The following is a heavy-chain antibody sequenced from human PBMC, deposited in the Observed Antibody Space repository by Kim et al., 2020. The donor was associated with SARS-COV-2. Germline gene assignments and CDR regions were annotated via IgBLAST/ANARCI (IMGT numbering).Heavy chain of an antibody. CDR2: ISYDGSNK. D-gene: IGHD6-13*01. J-gene: IGHJ6*03. V-gene: IGHV3-30-3*01. Sequence: GGSLRLSCAASGFTFSSYAMHWVRQAPGKGLEWVAVISYDGSNKYYADSVKGRFTISRDNSKNTLYLQMNSLRAEDTAVYYCAREVAAAPGPYYYYYMDVWGKGTTVTVSS. CDR1: GFTFSSYA. CDR3: AREVAAAPGPYYYYYMDV.